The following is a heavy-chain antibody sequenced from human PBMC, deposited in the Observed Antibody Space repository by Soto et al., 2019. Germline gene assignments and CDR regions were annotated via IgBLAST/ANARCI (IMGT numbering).Heavy chain of an antibody. CDR3: ARVGCISTSCPPDV. J-gene: IGHJ6*02. D-gene: IGHD2-2*01. CDR2: TYYRSKWYN. CDR1: GDRVSSNSAA. V-gene: IGHV6-1*01. Sequence: SQTLSLTCAISGDRVSSNSAAWNWIRQSPSRGLEWLGRTYYRSKWYNDYAVSVKSRITINPDTSKNQFSLQLNSVTPEDTAVYYCARVGCISTSCPPDVWGQGTTVTVSS.